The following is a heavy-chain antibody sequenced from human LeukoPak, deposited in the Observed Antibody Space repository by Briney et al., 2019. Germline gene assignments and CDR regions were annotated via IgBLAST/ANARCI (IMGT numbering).Heavy chain of an antibody. J-gene: IGHJ4*02. V-gene: IGHV4-4*02. CDR3: ATYMTTVTPGGY. Sequence: PGGSLRLSCAASGFTFSSYEMNWVRQPPGKGLEWIGEIYHSGSTNYNPSLKSRVTISVDKSKNQFSLKLSSVTAADTAVYYCATYMTTVTPGGYWGQGTLVTVSS. CDR1: GFTFSSYEM. CDR2: IYHSGST. D-gene: IGHD4-17*01.